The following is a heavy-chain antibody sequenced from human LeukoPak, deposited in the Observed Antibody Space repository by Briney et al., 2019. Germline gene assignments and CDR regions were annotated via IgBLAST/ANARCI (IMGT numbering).Heavy chain of an antibody. CDR2: ISVRSNYI. CDR3: VRLRRNYDSSGYYYYYDY. V-gene: IGHV3-21*01. D-gene: IGHD3-22*01. J-gene: IGHJ4*02. CDR1: GYTFSSFS. Sequence: GGSLRLSCVASGYTFSSFSINWVRQAPGKGLEWVSSISVRSNYIYYANSVRGRFSISRDDARNSLYLQMDSLRGDDTAVYYCVRLRRNYDSSGYYYYYDYWGQGTLVTVSS.